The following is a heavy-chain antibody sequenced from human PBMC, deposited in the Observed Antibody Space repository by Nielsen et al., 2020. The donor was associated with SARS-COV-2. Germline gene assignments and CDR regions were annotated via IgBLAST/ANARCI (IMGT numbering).Heavy chain of an antibody. CDR2: IKSKTDGETT. D-gene: IGHD4-17*01. Sequence: WIRQPPGKGLEWVGRIKSKTDGETTDYAAPVKGRFTISRDDLKNTLYLQMNSLKTEDTAVYYCTTRRVTTDFIWGQGTLVTVSS. J-gene: IGHJ4*02. V-gene: IGHV3-15*01. CDR3: TTRRVTTDFI.